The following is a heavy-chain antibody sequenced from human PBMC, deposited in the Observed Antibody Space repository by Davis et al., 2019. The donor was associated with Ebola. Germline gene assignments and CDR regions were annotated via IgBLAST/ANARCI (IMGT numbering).Heavy chain of an antibody. Sequence: SETLSLTCVVSGGSISSSNWWSWVRQPPGKGLEWIGEIYHSGSTNYNPSLKSRVTISVDTSKNQFSLKLSSVTAADTAVYYCARGLTWSSGWYGIWFDPWGQGTLVTVSS. CDR3: ARGLTWSSGWYGIWFDP. CDR1: GGSISSSNW. D-gene: IGHD6-19*01. J-gene: IGHJ5*02. CDR2: IYHSGST. V-gene: IGHV4-4*02.